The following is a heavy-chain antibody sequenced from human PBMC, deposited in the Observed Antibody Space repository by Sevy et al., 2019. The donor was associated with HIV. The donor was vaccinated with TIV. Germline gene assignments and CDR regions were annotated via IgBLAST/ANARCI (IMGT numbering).Heavy chain of an antibody. CDR3: ARDSARVIVPTAGFDS. D-gene: IGHD2-15*01. J-gene: IGHJ5*01. V-gene: IGHV3-33*03. Sequence: GGSLRLSCSASGFSVRSFSMHWVRQAPGKGLEWVAALLYNVRTEEYADSVKGRFTISRDNSMNTLNLEMNSLRVEDTALYFCARDSARVIVPTAGFDSWGQGVLVTVSS. CDR1: GFSVRSFS. CDR2: LLYNVRTE.